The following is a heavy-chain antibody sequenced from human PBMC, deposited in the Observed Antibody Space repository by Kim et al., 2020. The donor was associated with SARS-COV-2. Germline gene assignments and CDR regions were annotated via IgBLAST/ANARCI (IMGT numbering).Heavy chain of an antibody. D-gene: IGHD3-22*01. Sequence: GGSLRLSCAASGFTFSSYAMHWVRQAPGKGLEWVAVISYDGSNKYYADSVKGRFTISRDNSKNTLYLQMNSLRAEYTAVYYCARGGDSSGYYYWDAFDIWGQGTMVTVSS. J-gene: IGHJ3*02. CDR1: GFTFSSYA. V-gene: IGHV3-30-3*01. CDR2: ISYDGSNK. CDR3: ARGGDSSGYYYWDAFDI.